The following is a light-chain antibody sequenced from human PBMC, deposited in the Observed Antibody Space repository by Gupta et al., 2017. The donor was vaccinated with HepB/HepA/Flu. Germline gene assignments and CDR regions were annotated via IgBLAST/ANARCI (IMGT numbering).Light chain of an antibody. J-gene: IGLJ1*01. V-gene: IGLV1-40*01. Sequence: QSFLTQPPALSGAPGQRVSISCTGSSSNIGAGNDVHWYQQFPGSSPTMLFYADNNRPSAAPDRFSASKSATTASVSITGLQAEEEADYYCQSWDTSMSGIVFGTGTKFTVL. CDR3: QSWDTSMSGIV. CDR2: ADN. CDR1: SSNIGAGND.